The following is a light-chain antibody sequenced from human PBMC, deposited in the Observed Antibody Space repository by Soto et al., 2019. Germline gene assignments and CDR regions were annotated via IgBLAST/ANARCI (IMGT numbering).Light chain of an antibody. CDR3: QQYNSYWWT. V-gene: IGKV1-5*03. CDR2: KAS. Sequence: DIQMTQSPSTLSASVGDRVTITCRASQSISSWLAWYQQKPGKAPKLLIYKASSLESGVPSRFSGSGSGTEFTLTINNLQPDDFATYYCQQYNSYWWTFGQGTKVEIK. CDR1: QSISSW. J-gene: IGKJ1*01.